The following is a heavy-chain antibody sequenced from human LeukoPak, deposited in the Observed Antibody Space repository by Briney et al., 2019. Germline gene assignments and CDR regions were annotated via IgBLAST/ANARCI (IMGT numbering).Heavy chain of an antibody. D-gene: IGHD3-10*01. CDR3: GRDAVLGSGSVDF. Sequence: GGPVRLSCVLWVHTFTHQWMQCARQSRGKGLVWVSRIKTDGRETICAVSVKRSYPLSRHPPKNTLYLQMNSLGDEDTAVYYCGRDAVLGSGSVDFWGEGVRVTVSS. CDR1: VHTFTHQW. CDR2: IKTDGRET. J-gene: IGHJ4*02. V-gene: IGHV3-74*01.